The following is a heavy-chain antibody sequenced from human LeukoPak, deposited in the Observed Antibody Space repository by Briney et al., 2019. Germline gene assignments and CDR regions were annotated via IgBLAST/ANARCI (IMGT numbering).Heavy chain of an antibody. CDR1: GGTFSSYA. CDR2: IIPIFGTA. D-gene: IGHD2-2*01. V-gene: IGHV1-69*13. Sequence: SVKVSCKASGGTFSSYAISWVRQAPGQGLEWMGGIIPIFGTANYTQKFQGRVTITADESTSTAYMELSSLRSEDTAVYYCARMGCSSTSCYYAFDIWGQGTMVTVSS. CDR3: ARMGCSSTSCYYAFDI. J-gene: IGHJ3*02.